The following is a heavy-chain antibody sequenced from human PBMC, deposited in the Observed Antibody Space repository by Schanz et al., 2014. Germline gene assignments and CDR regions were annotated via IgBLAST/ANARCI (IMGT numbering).Heavy chain of an antibody. V-gene: IGHV3-21*04. CDR3: AKVAPAATYLDS. Sequence: EVQLVESGGALVQPGGSLRLSCSVSGFTFSSYTMHWVRQAPGKGLEWVSSISSSGSSIYYADSVKGRFTISRDNLKNTVYLQMNSLRAGDTAVYYCAKVAPAATYLDSWGLGTLVTVSS. CDR1: GFTFSSYT. J-gene: IGHJ4*02. D-gene: IGHD2-2*01. CDR2: ISSSGSSI.